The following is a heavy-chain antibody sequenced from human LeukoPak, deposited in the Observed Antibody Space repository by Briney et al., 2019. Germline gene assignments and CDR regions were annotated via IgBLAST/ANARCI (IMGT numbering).Heavy chain of an antibody. V-gene: IGHV3-33*01. Sequence: GGPLRLSCAASGFTFNSYGMHGLRQAPGKGLEWVAVIWYDGSNKYYADSVKGRFTISRDNSKNTLYLQMNSLRAEDTAVYYCARGGIAGQRRLWWFDPWGQGTLVTVSS. CDR1: GFTFNSYG. D-gene: IGHD6-13*01. CDR3: ARGGIAGQRRLWWFDP. J-gene: IGHJ5*02. CDR2: IWYDGSNK.